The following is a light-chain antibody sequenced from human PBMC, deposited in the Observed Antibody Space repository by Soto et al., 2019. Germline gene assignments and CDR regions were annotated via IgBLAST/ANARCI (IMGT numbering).Light chain of an antibody. CDR2: GNS. V-gene: IGLV1-40*01. J-gene: IGLJ2*01. Sequence: QSALTQPPSVSGAPGQRVTISCTGSSSNIGAGSDVHWYQQLPGTAPKLLISGNSNRPSGVPDRFSGSKSGTSASLAITGLQAEDEADYYCQSYDSSLSVVFGGGTKLTVL. CDR1: SSNIGAGSD. CDR3: QSYDSSLSVV.